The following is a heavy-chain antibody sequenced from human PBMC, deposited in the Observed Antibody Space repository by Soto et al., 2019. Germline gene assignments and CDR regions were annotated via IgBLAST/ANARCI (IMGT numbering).Heavy chain of an antibody. J-gene: IGHJ4*02. Sequence: EVQLLESGGGLVQPGGSLRLSCAASGFTFSSYVMNWVRLAPGKGLEWVSGISPSGGNTYYADSVKGRFTTSRDNSKNTLYLQMNRLRAEDTAVYYCAKGFVGVCCQCSYYFDSWGQGALVTVSS. CDR1: GFTFSSYV. D-gene: IGHD2-21*01. V-gene: IGHV3-23*01. CDR3: AKGFVGVCCQCSYYFDS. CDR2: ISPSGGNT.